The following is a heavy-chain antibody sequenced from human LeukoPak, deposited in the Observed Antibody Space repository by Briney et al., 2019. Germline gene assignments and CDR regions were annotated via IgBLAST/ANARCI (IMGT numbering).Heavy chain of an antibody. CDR2: IFGSGGSP. CDR3: AKFEGATIPGWFNDY. J-gene: IGHJ4*02. V-gene: IGHV3-23*01. D-gene: IGHD6-19*01. Sequence: GGSLRLSCEASGFTFSSHAMYWVRQAPGKGLEWVAGIFGSGGSPHYADSVKGRFTISRDNSKNTLYLQMNSLRTEDTAVYFCAKFEGATIPGWFNDYWGQGILVTVSS. CDR1: GFTFSSHA.